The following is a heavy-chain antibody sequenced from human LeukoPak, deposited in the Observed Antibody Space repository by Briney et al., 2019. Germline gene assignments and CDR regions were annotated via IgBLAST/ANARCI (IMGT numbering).Heavy chain of an antibody. CDR2: ISGSGNGGSI. CDR1: GFVFSIYT. D-gene: IGHD2/OR15-2a*01. V-gene: IGHV3-64D*06. CDR3: VKDFGRVRGTPDS. Sequence: GGSLRLSCSASGFVFSIYTMYWVRQAPGKGPEYVSTISGSGNGGSIYYADSVKGRFTISRDDSKSIVHLQMNGLRSEDTAVYYCVKDFGRVRGTPDSWGQGTLVTVSS. J-gene: IGHJ4*02.